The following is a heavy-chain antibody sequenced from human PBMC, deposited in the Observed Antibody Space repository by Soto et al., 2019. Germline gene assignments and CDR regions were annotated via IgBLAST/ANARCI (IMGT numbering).Heavy chain of an antibody. Sequence: QVQLQESGPGLVKPSETLSLTCTVSGGSVSSGSYYWSWIRQPPGKGLEWIGYIYYSGRTNYNPSPKRLVNISVDTSKNQFSLKLSSVTPADTAVYYCARQGNYYYYYYGMDVWGQGTTVTVSS. V-gene: IGHV4-61*01. CDR1: GGSVSSGSYY. CDR3: ARQGNYYYYYYGMDV. CDR2: IYYSGRT. D-gene: IGHD4-4*01. J-gene: IGHJ6*02.